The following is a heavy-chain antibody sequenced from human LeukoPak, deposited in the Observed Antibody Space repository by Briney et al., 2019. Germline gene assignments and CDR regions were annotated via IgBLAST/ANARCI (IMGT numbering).Heavy chain of an antibody. J-gene: IGHJ4*02. Sequence: SETLSLTCTVSGGSISSGSYYWSWIRQPAGKGLEWIARIYTSGSTNYNPSLKSRVTISVDTSKNQFSLKLSSVTAADTAVYYCARVNIAARTCYFDYWGQGTLVTVSS. CDR3: ARVNIAARTCYFDY. D-gene: IGHD6-13*01. CDR2: IYTSGST. CDR1: GGSISSGSYY. V-gene: IGHV4-61*02.